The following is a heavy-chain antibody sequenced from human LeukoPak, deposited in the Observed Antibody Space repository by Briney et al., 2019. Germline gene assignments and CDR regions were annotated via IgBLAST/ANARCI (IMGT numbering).Heavy chain of an antibody. Sequence: SETLSLTCTVSGGSISSGGYYWSWIRQHPGKGLEWIGYIYYSGSTYYNPSLKSRVTISVDTPKNQFSLKLSSVTAADTAVYYCARVESFIGYSYGRLNYFDYWGQGTLVTVSS. D-gene: IGHD5-18*01. CDR3: ARVESFIGYSYGRLNYFDY. J-gene: IGHJ4*02. CDR2: IYYSGST. V-gene: IGHV4-31*03. CDR1: GGSISSGGYY.